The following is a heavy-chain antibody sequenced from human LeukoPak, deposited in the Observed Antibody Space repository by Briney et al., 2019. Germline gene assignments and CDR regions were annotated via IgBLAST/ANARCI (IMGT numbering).Heavy chain of an antibody. D-gene: IGHD3-22*01. Sequence: PGGSLRLSCAASGFTFSSYWMRWVRHAPGKGLVWVSRINSDGSSTSYADSVKGRFTISRDNAKNTLYLQMNSLRAEDTAVYYCASFHRYYYDSSGYYYWGQGTLVTVSS. CDR2: INSDGSST. CDR1: GFTFSSYW. J-gene: IGHJ4*02. CDR3: ASFHRYYYDSSGYYY. V-gene: IGHV3-74*01.